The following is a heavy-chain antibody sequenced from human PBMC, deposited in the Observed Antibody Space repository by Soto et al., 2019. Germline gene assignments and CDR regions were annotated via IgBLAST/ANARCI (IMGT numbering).Heavy chain of an antibody. J-gene: IGHJ6*03. Sequence: PGGSLRLSCAASGFTCSSHGMHWVRQAPGKGLVWVSRISGEGGSTNYADSVKGRFTISRDNAKHTVYLQMNSLGAEDTAVYYCARGSRGYYYMDVWGKGTTVTVS. CDR1: GFTCSSHG. V-gene: IGHV3-74*01. CDR3: ARGSRGYYYMDV. CDR2: ISGEGGST.